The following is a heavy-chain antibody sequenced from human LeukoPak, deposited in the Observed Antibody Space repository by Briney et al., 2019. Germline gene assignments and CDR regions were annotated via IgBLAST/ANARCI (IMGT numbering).Heavy chain of an antibody. J-gene: IGHJ4*02. Sequence: SETLSLTCAVYGGSFSGYYWSWTRQPPGKGLEWIGEINHSGSTNYNPSLKSRVTISVDTSKNQFSLKLSSVTAADTAVYYCARSLGYCSSTSCHWGQGTLVTVSS. D-gene: IGHD2-2*01. CDR1: GGSFSGYY. CDR3: ARSLGYCSSTSCH. V-gene: IGHV4-34*01. CDR2: INHSGST.